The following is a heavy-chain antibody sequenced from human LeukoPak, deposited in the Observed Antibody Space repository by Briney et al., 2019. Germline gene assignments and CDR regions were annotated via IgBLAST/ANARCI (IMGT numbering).Heavy chain of an antibody. CDR2: IKSDGSST. D-gene: IGHD3-3*01. V-gene: IGHV3-74*01. J-gene: IGHJ4*02. CDR1: RFIFSRYW. CDR3: ARGGSYYDFWSGSNFDY. Sequence: PGGSLRLSCAASRFIFSRYWMHWVRQAPGKGLVWVSRIKSDGSSTNYADSVKGRFTISRDNAQNTMYLQMHSLGAEDTAVYYCARGGSYYDFWSGSNFDYWGQGTLVTVSP.